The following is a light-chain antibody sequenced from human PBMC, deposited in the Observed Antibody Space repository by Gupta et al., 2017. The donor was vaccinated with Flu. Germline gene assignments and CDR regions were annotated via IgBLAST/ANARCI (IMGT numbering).Light chain of an antibody. J-gene: IGKJ5*01. CDR1: QKVGVD. CDR2: DAS. Sequence: PATLSVSPGEGATLSCRASQKVGVDLAWYQQKPGQPPRPLIYDASFRATGVPARFTASGSGTDFTLTISSLQPEDFAVYFCQQFNNWPFTFGQGTRLDIK. CDR3: QQFNNWPFT. V-gene: IGKV3-15*01.